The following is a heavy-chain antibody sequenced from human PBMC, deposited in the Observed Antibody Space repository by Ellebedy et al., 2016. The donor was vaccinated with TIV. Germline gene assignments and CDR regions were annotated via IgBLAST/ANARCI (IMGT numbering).Heavy chain of an antibody. CDR1: GFTFSSYA. CDR3: AMGKQHYFDY. V-gene: IGHV3-30-3*01. J-gene: IGHJ4*02. Sequence: GESLKISXAASGFTFSSYAMHWVRQAPGKGLEWVAVISYDGRNKYYTESVKGRFTISRDNAKNTLYLQMNSLRAEDTAVYYCAMGKQHYFDYWGQGTLVTVSS. D-gene: IGHD1-26*01. CDR2: ISYDGRNK.